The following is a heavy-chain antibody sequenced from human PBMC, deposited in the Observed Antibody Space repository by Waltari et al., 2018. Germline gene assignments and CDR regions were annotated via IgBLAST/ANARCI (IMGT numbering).Heavy chain of an antibody. J-gene: IGHJ5*02. Sequence: QVQLQQCGARLVQPSETLSLTCPVSGPSLSPYSLGWVRHVPGKGLEWIGQIRHPGNTNYNPSLQSRVAISIDTSRNQFSLRVFSVTAADTGLYFCTRGGNYDFWSHSPFVDPWGQGTQVSVSS. V-gene: IGHV4-34*01. CDR3: TRGGNYDFWSHSPFVDP. CDR2: IRHPGNT. CDR1: GPSLSPYS. D-gene: IGHD3-3*01.